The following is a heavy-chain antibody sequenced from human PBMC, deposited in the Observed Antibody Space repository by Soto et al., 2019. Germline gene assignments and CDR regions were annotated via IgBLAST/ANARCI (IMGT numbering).Heavy chain of an antibody. Sequence: ASVKVSCKASGYTFTSYYMHWVRQAPGQGLEWMGIINPSGGSTSYAQKFQGRVTMTRDTSTSTVYMELSSLRSEDTAEYYCARDRVTYYYDSSGYNNWFDPWGQGTQATVSS. J-gene: IGHJ5*02. V-gene: IGHV1-46*01. D-gene: IGHD3-22*01. CDR3: ARDRVTYYYDSSGYNNWFDP. CDR2: INPSGGST. CDR1: GYTFTSYY.